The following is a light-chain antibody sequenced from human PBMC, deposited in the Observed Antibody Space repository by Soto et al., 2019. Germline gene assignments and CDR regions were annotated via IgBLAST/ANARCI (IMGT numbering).Light chain of an antibody. V-gene: IGKV3-20*01. CDR2: GTS. CDR1: QSVSSSY. J-gene: IGKJ1*01. Sequence: EIVLSQSPGTLSLSPGERATLSCRASQSVSSSYLARYQQKPVQAPRLLIYGTSSRATGIPDRFSGSGSGTDFTLTTSSLEPEDFAVYYCQQYGSSPRTFGQGTKVEIK. CDR3: QQYGSSPRT.